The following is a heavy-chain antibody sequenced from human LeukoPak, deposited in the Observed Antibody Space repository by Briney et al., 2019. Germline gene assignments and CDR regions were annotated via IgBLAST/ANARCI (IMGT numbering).Heavy chain of an antibody. D-gene: IGHD3-3*01. Sequence: ASVKVSCKASGYTFTGYYMHWVRQAPGQGLERMGRINPNSGGTNYAQKFQGRVTMTRDTSISTAYMELSRLRSDDTAVYYCARDHGSGPLDYWGQGTLVTVSS. CDR1: GYTFTGYY. J-gene: IGHJ4*02. CDR2: INPNSGGT. V-gene: IGHV1-2*06. CDR3: ARDHGSGPLDY.